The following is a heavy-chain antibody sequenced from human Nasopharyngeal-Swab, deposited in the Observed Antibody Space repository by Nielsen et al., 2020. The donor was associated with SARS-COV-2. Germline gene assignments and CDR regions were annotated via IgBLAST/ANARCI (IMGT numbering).Heavy chain of an antibody. CDR1: GGSISSGGYY. V-gene: IGHV4-61*08. J-gene: IGHJ5*02. CDR2: IYYSGST. CDR3: AREGWEPLNWFDP. Sequence: SETLSLTCTVSGGSISSGGYYWSWIRQHPGKGLEWIGYIYYSGSTNYNPSLKSRVTISVDTSKNQFSLKLSSVTAADTAVYYCAREGWEPLNWFDPWGQGTLVTVSS. D-gene: IGHD1-26*01.